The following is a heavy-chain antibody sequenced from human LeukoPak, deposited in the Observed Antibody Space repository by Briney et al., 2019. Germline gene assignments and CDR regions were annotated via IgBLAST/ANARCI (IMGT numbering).Heavy chain of an antibody. CDR2: FSGGDGQT. CDR1: GFIFNTYG. J-gene: IGHJ4*02. V-gene: IGHV3-23*01. CDR3: ARGIYWSLDS. Sequence: PGGSLRLSCAISGFIFNTYGMNWVRQTPGEGLEWISTFSGGDGQTFYADSVQGRFTISRDSSTNTVSLQMSSLRVEDTAVYYCARGIYWSLDSWGQGTLVTVSS. D-gene: IGHD1-1*01.